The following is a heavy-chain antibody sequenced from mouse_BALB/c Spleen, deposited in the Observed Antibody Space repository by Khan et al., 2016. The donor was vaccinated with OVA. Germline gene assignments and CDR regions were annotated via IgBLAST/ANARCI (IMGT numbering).Heavy chain of an antibody. J-gene: IGHJ3*01. D-gene: IGHD1-1*02. CDR1: GYTFTDYA. CDR3: VRGGKFAY. CDR2: ISTNYGDA. V-gene: IGHV1S137*01. Sequence: QVQLKESGAELVRPGVSVKISCKASGYTFTDYAMHWVKQRHAKNLEWIGVISTNYGDADYSQKFQGKASMTVDRSSSTVYMDLARLTSEESAIYYGVRGGKFAYSGQGTLVTVSA.